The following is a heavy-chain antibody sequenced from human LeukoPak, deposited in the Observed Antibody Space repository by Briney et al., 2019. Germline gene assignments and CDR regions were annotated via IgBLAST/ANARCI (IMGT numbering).Heavy chain of an antibody. CDR1: GFIFSNYW. J-gene: IGHJ4*02. D-gene: IGHD5/OR15-5a*01. V-gene: IGHV3-74*03. CDR2: VNNDGSST. Sequence: QPGGSLRLSCAASGFIFSNYWMHWVRQAPGKGLVWVSRVNNDGSSTTYADSVKGRFTISSDNAKNTLYLQMNSLRAEDTAVYYCAKGGLRVTDYWGQGTLVTVSS. CDR3: AKGGLRVTDY.